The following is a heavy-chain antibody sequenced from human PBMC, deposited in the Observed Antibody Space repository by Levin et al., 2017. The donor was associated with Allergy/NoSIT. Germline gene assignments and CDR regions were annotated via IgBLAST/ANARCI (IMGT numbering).Heavy chain of an antibody. CDR2: IYYSGST. CDR1: GGSISSYY. V-gene: IGHV4-59*08. D-gene: IGHD1-14*01. J-gene: IGHJ3*01. Sequence: SETLSLTCTVSGGSISSYYWSWIRQPPGKGLEWIGYIYYSGSTNYNPSLKSRVTISVDTSKNQFSLKLSSVTAADTAVYYCARNGLVPYGEPPDTWGQGTMATVSS. CDR3: ARNGLVPYGEPPDT.